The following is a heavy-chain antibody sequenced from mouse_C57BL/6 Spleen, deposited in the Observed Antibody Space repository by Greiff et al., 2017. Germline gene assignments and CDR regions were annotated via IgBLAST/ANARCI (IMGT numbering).Heavy chain of an antibody. CDR2: IYPGSGST. V-gene: IGHV1-55*01. Sequence: QVQLQQPGAELVKPGASVKMSCKASGYTFTSYWITWVKPRPGQGLEWIGDIYPGSGSTNYNEKFKSKATLTVDTYSSTAYMQLSSLTSEDSGVYYCAREGGVYDGYFSWFAYWGQGTLVTVSA. D-gene: IGHD2-3*01. CDR1: GYTFTSYW. J-gene: IGHJ3*01. CDR3: AREGGVYDGYFSWFAY.